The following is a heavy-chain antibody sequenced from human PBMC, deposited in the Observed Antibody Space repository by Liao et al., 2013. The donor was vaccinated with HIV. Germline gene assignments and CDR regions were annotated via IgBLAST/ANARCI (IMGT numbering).Heavy chain of an antibody. CDR2: IYYSGRT. Sequence: QVQLQESGPGLVKPSETLSLTCTVSGGSISSYYWSWIRQPPGKGLEWIGYIYYSGRTNYSPSLKSRVTISVDTSKNQFSLGLSSVTAADTAVYYCARDLDTWSEEAFDLWGRGTLVTVSS. J-gene: IGHJ3*01. V-gene: IGHV4-59*12. CDR1: GGSISSYY. CDR3: ARDLDTWSEEAFDL. D-gene: IGHD3-3*01.